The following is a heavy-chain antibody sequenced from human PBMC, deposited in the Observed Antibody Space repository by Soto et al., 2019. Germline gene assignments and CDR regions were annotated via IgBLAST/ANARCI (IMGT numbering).Heavy chain of an antibody. Sequence: PGGFLRLSCAASGLTLSNAWMNWVREAPGKGLEWVGRIKTKTEGGTTDYAAPVKGRFTISRDDSKNTLYLQMNSLKTEDTAVYYCTADQVVTSEYAMDVWGQGNTVTVS. CDR3: TADQVVTSEYAMDV. D-gene: IGHD2-21*02. CDR2: IKTKTEGGTT. CDR1: GLTLSNAW. J-gene: IGHJ6*02. V-gene: IGHV3-15*07.